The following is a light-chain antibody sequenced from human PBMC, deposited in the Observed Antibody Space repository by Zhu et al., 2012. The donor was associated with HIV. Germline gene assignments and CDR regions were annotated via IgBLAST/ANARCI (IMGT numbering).Light chain of an antibody. V-gene: IGKV3-20*01. CDR2: DVS. Sequence: EVVLTQSPGTLSLSPGERATLSCRASQSVRSGCLAWYQQKPGQAPRLLIYDVSTRTADFPDRFSGSGSGTDFTLTISRLEPEDFAVYSCQQYADSPYTFGQGTKLEI. J-gene: IGKJ2*01. CDR1: QSVRSGC. CDR3: QQYADSPYT.